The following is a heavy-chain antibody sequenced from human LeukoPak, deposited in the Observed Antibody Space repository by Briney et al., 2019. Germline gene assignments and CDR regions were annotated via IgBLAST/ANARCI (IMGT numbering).Heavy chain of an antibody. V-gene: IGHV1-69*13. CDR3: AEVPAALSNWFDP. CDR2: IIPIFGSA. D-gene: IGHD2-2*01. J-gene: IGHJ5*02. CDR1: GGTFSSYA. Sequence: SVKVSCKASGGTFSSYAISWVRQAPGQGLEWMGVIIPIFGSANYAQKFQGRVTITADDSTSTAYMELRSLRSEDTAVYYCAEVPAALSNWFDPWGQGTLVTVSS.